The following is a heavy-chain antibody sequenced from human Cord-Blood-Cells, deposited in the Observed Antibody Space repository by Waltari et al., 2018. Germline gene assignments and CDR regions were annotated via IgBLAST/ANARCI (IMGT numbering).Heavy chain of an antibody. CDR2: IYTSGSP. J-gene: IGHJ2*01. CDR1: GGSISSGSYY. V-gene: IGHV4-61*09. D-gene: IGHD7-27*01. Sequence: QVQLQESGPGLVKPSQTLSLTCTVSGGSISSGSYYWSWIRQPAGKGLEWIGYIYTSGSPNYNPSLKSRVTISVDTSKNQFSLKLSSVTAADTAVYYCARVGGTQLGIWGWYFDLWGRGTLVTVSS. CDR3: ARVGGTQLGIWGWYFDL.